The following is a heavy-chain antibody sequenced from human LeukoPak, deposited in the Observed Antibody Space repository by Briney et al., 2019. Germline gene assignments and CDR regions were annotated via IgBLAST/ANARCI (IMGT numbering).Heavy chain of an antibody. V-gene: IGHV3-15*01. CDR2: IISQTSGGTT. CDR3: GIYHYSRGSTGYSYFDF. Sequence: SGGSRTLSCAASWRTLGFAWMTWDRQAPGKGLEWVARIISQTSGGTTDYAAPVRGRFTISRDDSKSTLYLQMNSLKTDEDTPLSCGIYHYSRGSTGYSYFDFWGQGTLVTVAS. D-gene: IGHD3-22*01. J-gene: IGHJ4*02. CDR1: WRTLGFAW.